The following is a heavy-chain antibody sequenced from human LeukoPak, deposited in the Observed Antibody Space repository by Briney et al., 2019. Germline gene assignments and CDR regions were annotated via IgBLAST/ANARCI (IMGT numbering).Heavy chain of an antibody. CDR1: GYTLTELS. CDR2: FDPEDGET. V-gene: IGHV1-24*01. J-gene: IGHJ3*02. Sequence: ASVEVSCKVFGYTLTELSMHWGAQAPGKGLEWMGGFDPEDGETIYAQKFQGRVTMTEDTSTDTAYMELSSLRSEDTAVYYCATAYDSSGYYADAFDIWGQGTMVTVSS. D-gene: IGHD3-22*01. CDR3: ATAYDSSGYYADAFDI.